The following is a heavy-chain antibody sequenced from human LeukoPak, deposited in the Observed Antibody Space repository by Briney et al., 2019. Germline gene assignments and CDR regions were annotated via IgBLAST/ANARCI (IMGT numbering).Heavy chain of an antibody. Sequence: GGSLRLSCGASGFTFDDYWMSWVRQAPGQGLEWVANINQDGSEKYYLDSAKGRFTISRDNAKNSLYLQMNSLRAEDTAVYYCARDLTAAEVVTATNWGQGTLVTVSS. V-gene: IGHV3-7*01. CDR3: ARDLTAAEVVTATN. CDR2: INQDGSEK. CDR1: GFTFDDYW. D-gene: IGHD2-21*02. J-gene: IGHJ4*02.